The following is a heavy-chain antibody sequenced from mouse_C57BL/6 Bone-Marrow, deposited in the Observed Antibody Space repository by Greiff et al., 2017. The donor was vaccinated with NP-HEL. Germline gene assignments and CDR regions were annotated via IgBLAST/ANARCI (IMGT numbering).Heavy chain of an antibody. V-gene: IGHV5-4*01. Sequence: EVQLMESGGGLVKPGGSLKLSCAASGFTFSSYAMSWVRQTPEKRLEWVATISDGGSYTYYPDNVKGRFTISRDNAKNNLYLQMSHLKSEDTAMYYCARDELPFDYWGQGTTLTVSS. J-gene: IGHJ2*01. CDR3: ARDELPFDY. CDR1: GFTFSSYA. D-gene: IGHD1-1*01. CDR2: ISDGGSYT.